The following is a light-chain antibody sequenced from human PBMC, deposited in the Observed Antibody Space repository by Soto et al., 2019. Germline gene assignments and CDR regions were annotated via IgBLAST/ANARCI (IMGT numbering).Light chain of an antibody. V-gene: IGKV1-39*01. CDR1: QSISTY. CDR3: QQSYNTPPVT. J-gene: IGKJ4*01. Sequence: DIQMTQSPSSLSASVGDRVTITCRASQSISTYLHWYQQKPGRAPKLLIYGASSLQSGVPSRFNGSGSDTDFILTISSLQPEDFATYCCQQSYNTPPVTCGGGTKVEIK. CDR2: GAS.